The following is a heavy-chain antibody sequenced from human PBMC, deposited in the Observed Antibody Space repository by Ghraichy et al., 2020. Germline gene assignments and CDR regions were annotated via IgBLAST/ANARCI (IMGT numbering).Heavy chain of an antibody. J-gene: IGHJ4*02. D-gene: IGHD1-20*01. CDR2: INHSGST. V-gene: IGHV4-34*01. CDR3: ARVRRAQKVPNLKHPYYFDY. CDR1: GGSFSGNY. Sequence: SETLSLTCAVYGGSFSGNYWSWIRQPPGKGLEWIGEINHSGSTNYNPSLKSRVTISVDTSKNQFSLKLSSVTAADTAVYYCARVRRAQKVPNLKHPYYFDYWGQGTLVTVSS.